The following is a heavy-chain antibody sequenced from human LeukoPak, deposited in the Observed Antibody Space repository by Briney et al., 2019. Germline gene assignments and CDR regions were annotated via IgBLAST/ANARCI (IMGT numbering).Heavy chain of an antibody. J-gene: IGHJ4*02. V-gene: IGHV4-61*01. D-gene: IGHD6-13*01. CDR3: ARSRYSSSWPPSFDY. CDR1: GYSIGSGYH. CDR2: IYYSGST. Sequence: SSETLSLTCTVSGYSIGSGYHWGWIRQPPGKGLEWIGYIYYSGSTNYNPSLKSRVTISVDTSKNQFSLKLSSVTAADTAVYYCARSRYSSSWPPSFDYWGQGTLVTVSS.